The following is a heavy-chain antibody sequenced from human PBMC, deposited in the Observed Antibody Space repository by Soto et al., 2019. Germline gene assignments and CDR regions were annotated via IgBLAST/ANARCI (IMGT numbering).Heavy chain of an antibody. CDR3: VSHRGYVHASVPSS. Sequence: QAQLVESGGGVVQPGRSLRLSCAASGFAFSSYGMHWVRQAPGTGLEWVAVISYDGSLQHYADSVKGRFTISRDNSKNMVLLQISSLRAEATAVYYCVSHRGYVHASVPSSWGQGTLVSVSS. J-gene: IGHJ5*02. CDR1: GFAFSSYG. D-gene: IGHD3-10*01. V-gene: IGHV3-30*03. CDR2: ISYDGSLQ.